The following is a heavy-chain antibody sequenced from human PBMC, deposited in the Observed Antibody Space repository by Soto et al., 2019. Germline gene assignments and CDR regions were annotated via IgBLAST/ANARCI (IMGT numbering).Heavy chain of an antibody. D-gene: IGHD5-12*01. CDR2: ISGSGGST. CDR3: AKDLPTSAARLPFPAFDI. J-gene: IGHJ3*02. CDR1: GFTFSSYA. V-gene: IGHV3-23*01. Sequence: EVQLLESGGGLVQPGGSLRLSCAASGFTFSSYAMSWVRQAPGKGLEWVSAISGSGGSTYYADSVKGRFTISRDNSKNTLYLQMSSLRAEDTAVYYCAKDLPTSAARLPFPAFDIWGQGTMVTVSS.